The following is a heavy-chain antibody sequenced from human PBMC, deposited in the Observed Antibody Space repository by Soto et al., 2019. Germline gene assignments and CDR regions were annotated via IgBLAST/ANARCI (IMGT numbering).Heavy chain of an antibody. J-gene: IGHJ3*01. CDR2: IGGRGNSA. CDR1: GFIFTNYA. CDR3: VREGRGSFDF. D-gene: IGHD5-12*01. Sequence: GGSLRLSCAASGFIFTNYAMNWVRQAPGKGLEWVSVIGGRGNSAYYADSVQGRFTISRDNSKNTLSLQMSSLTADDTAIYYCVREGRGSFDFWGRGTMVTV. V-gene: IGHV3-23*01.